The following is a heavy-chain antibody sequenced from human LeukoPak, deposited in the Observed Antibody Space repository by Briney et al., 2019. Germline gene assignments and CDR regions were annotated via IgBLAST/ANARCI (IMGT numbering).Heavy chain of an antibody. CDR3: ARGGLEIDY. J-gene: IGHJ4*02. V-gene: IGHV4-4*02. CDR1: GGSISSSNW. Sequence: SETLSLTCAVSGGSISSSNWWSWVRQPPGKGLELSGEIYHGRSTNYNPSLKSRVTISVDKSKNPFFLKLSSVTAADTAVYYCARGGLEIDYWGQGTLVTISS. CDR2: IYHGRST. D-gene: IGHD3/OR15-3a*01.